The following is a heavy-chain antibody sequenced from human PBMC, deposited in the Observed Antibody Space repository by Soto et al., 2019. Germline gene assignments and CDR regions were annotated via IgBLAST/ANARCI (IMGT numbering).Heavy chain of an antibody. CDR3: AGYNSAWPAPLN. D-gene: IGHD3-22*01. V-gene: IGHV1-46*01. Sequence: QVQLEQSGVEVKKPGASVKVSCKASGYTFISYYIHWMRQAPGQGLEWMGIINPSGGSTDSAQKFQGRVPLTRDASTRTVYMELSNLRSADTAVYYCAGYNSAWPAPLNWGQGTLVTVSS. J-gene: IGHJ4*02. CDR2: INPSGGST. CDR1: GYTFISYY.